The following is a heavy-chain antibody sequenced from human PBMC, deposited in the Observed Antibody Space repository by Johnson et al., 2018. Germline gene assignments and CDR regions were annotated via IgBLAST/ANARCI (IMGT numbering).Heavy chain of an antibody. V-gene: IGHV3-30*18. D-gene: IGHD3-10*01. CDR3: AKDLMVRGFIRAEYYYDY. J-gene: IGHJ4*02. CDR1: GFTFSRYG. Sequence: VQLLESGGGVVQPGRSLRLSCAASGFTFSRYGMHWVRQAPGKGLEWVAVISYDGSYNYYTDSVKGRFTVSRDNSKHTLYVQMNSLRHAETAVYYCAKDLMVRGFIRAEYYYDYWGQGTLVAVSS. CDR2: ISYDGSYN.